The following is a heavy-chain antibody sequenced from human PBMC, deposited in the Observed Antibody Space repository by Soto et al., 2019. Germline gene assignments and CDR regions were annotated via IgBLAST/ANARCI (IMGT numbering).Heavy chain of an antibody. CDR1: GGSISSSNW. J-gene: IGHJ6*02. Sequence: QVQLQESGPGLVKPSGTLSLTCAVSGGSISSSNWWSWVRQPPGKGLEWIGEIYHSGSTNYNPSLKSRVTISVDKSKNQFSLKLSSVTAADTAVYYCASDRRITIFGVVKSYYGMDVWGQGTTVTVSS. CDR2: IYHSGST. V-gene: IGHV4-4*02. D-gene: IGHD3-3*01. CDR3: ASDRRITIFGVVKSYYGMDV.